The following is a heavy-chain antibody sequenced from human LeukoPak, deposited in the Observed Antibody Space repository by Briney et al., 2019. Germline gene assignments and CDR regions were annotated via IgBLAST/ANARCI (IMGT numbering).Heavy chain of an antibody. D-gene: IGHD1-14*01. CDR3: VRGVEPLAANTLAY. V-gene: IGHV3-53*01. CDR1: GFTVITND. CDR2: LYSDGNT. J-gene: IGHJ4*02. Sequence: PGGSLRLSCAASGFTVITNDMTWVRQAPGKGLEWVSVLYSDGNTKYADSVQGRFTISRDNSKNTLYLEMNSLSPDGTAVYYCVRGVEPLAANTLAYWGQGTLVTVSS.